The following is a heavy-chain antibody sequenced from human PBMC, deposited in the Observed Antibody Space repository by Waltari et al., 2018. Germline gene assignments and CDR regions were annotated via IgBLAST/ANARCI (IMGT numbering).Heavy chain of an antibody. CDR3: AGVDVPYSSGWYASYDYYGMDV. J-gene: IGHJ6*02. D-gene: IGHD6-19*01. CDR1: GGSISSSY. V-gene: IGHV4-59*01. Sequence: QVQLQESGPGLVKPSETLSLTCTVSGGSISSSYWSWIRQPPGTGLEWVGYSYYSGSTYYNPCVKSRVTKSVDTSKNQFSLKLSSVTAADTAVYYCAGVDVPYSSGWYASYDYYGMDVWGQGTTVTVSS. CDR2: SYYSGST.